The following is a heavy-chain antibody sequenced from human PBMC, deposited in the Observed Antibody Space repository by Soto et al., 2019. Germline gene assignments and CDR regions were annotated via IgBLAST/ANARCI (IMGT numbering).Heavy chain of an antibody. CDR2: ISGSGGST. D-gene: IGHD2-21*02. Sequence: GGSLRLSCAASGFTFSSYAMSWVRQAPGKGLEWVSAISGSGGSTYYADSVKGRFTISRDNSKNTLYLQMNSLRAEDTAVYYCAKDHDVRRPGNIVVVTAIDYWGQGTLVTVSS. J-gene: IGHJ4*02. CDR1: GFTFSSYA. CDR3: AKDHDVRRPGNIVVVTAIDY. V-gene: IGHV3-23*01.